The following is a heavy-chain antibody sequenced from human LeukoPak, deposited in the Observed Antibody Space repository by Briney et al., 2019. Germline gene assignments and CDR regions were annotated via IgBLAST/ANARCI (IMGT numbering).Heavy chain of an antibody. CDR2: IIPMFGTA. J-gene: IGHJ5*02. V-gene: IGHV1-69*13. CDR3: ARGHKGYNWFDP. CDR1: GGTFSSYT. Sequence: SVKVSCKASGGTFSSYTISWVRQAPGQGLEWMGGIIPMFGTANYAQKFQGRVTINADESTSTAYMELSSLRSEDTAVYYCARGHKGYNWFDPWGQGTLVTVSS.